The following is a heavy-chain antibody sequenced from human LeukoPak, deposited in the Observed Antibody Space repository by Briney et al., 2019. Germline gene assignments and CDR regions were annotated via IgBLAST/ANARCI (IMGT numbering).Heavy chain of an antibody. CDR2: IGDSRVNT. V-gene: IGHV3-23*01. D-gene: IGHD3-22*01. J-gene: IGHJ4*02. CDR1: GFTFSSYG. Sequence: GGTLRLSCAASGFTFSSYGMSWVRQAPGKGLEWVSAIGDSRVNTYYADSVKGRFTISRDNSNNTLYLQMNSLRAEDTAVYYCAKYTGTIVVINPLDYWGQGTLVTVSS. CDR3: AKYTGTIVVINPLDY.